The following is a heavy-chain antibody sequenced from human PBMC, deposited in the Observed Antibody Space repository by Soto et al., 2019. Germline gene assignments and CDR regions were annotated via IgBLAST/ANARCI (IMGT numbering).Heavy chain of an antibody. J-gene: IGHJ6*02. V-gene: IGHV1-8*01. CDR3: ARCKQLASSYYYYGMDV. CDR2: MNPNSGNT. D-gene: IGHD6-6*01. CDR1: GYTFTSYD. Sequence: QVQLVQSGAEVKKPGASVKVSCKASGYTFTSYDINWVRQATGQGLEWMGWMNPNSGNTGYAQKFQGRVTMTRNTSISTAYMELSSLRSEDTAVYYCARCKQLASSYYYYGMDVWGQGTTVTVSS.